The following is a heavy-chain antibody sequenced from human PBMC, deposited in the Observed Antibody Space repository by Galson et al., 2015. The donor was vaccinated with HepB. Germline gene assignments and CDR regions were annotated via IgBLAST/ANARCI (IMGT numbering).Heavy chain of an antibody. CDR2: ISGSGGST. D-gene: IGHD1-26*01. Sequence: SLRLSCAASGFTFSSYAMSWVRQAPGKGLEWVSAISGSGGSTYYADSVKGRFTISRDNSKNTLYLQMNSLRAEDTAVYYCAKARSGSYSAADYWGQGTLVTVSS. CDR3: AKARSGSYSAADY. V-gene: IGHV3-23*01. J-gene: IGHJ4*02. CDR1: GFTFSSYA.